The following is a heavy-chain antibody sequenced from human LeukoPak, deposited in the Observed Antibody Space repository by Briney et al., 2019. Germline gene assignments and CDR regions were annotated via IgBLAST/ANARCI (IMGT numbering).Heavy chain of an antibody. V-gene: IGHV4-59*01. J-gene: IGHJ4*02. CDR3: ARGFYSPHY. CDR2: IYYSGRT. CDR1: GGSISSDY. D-gene: IGHD4-11*01. Sequence: PSETLSLTCTVSGGSISSDYWSWIGQPPGKGLEWIGYIYYSGRTYYNPSLKSRITISVDTSKNQFSLKLSSVTAADTAVYYCARGFYSPHYWGQGTLVSVSS.